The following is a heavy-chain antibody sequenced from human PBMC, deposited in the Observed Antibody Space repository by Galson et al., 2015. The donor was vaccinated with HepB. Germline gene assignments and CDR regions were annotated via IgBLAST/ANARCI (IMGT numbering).Heavy chain of an antibody. Sequence: SLRLSCAASGFTFSKYAMSWVRQAPGKGLEWVSGTSDSGDNTYYADSVRGRFTISRDNSKNTLFMQMNSLTADDTAVYFCARGRHMVTQNSFDFWGQGTLVTVSS. CDR2: TSDSGDNT. CDR1: GFTFSKYA. V-gene: IGHV3-23*01. CDR3: ARGRHMVTQNSFDF. J-gene: IGHJ4*02. D-gene: IGHD2-21*02.